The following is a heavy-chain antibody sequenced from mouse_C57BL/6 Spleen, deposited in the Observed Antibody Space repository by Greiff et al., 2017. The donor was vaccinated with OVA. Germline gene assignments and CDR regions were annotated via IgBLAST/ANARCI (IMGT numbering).Heavy chain of an antibody. V-gene: IGHV1-7*01. CDR2: INPSSGYT. CDR1: GYTFTSYW. J-gene: IGHJ4*01. CDR3: ARCYGSSYDAMDY. Sequence: VHLVESGAELAKPGASVKLSCKASGYTFTSYWMHWVKQRPGQGLEWIGYINPSSGYTKYNQKFKDKATLTADKSSSTAYMQLSSLTYEDSAVYYCARCYGSSYDAMDYWGQGTSVTVSS. D-gene: IGHD1-1*01.